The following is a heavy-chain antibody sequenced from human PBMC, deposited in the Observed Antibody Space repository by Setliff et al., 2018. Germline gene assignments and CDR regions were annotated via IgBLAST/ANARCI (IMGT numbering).Heavy chain of an antibody. CDR2: MYGVGAT. CDR1: GFTFSSYW. V-gene: IGHV3-23*01. CDR3: AKDRVPDGYWDFDY. Sequence: GGSLRLSCAASGFTFSSYWMYWVRQAPGKGLECVSGMYGVGATFYADSVKGRFTISRDISENTLYLQMNSLRPEDTAVYYCAKDRVPDGYWDFDYWGQGILVTVS. D-gene: IGHD4-17*01. J-gene: IGHJ4*02.